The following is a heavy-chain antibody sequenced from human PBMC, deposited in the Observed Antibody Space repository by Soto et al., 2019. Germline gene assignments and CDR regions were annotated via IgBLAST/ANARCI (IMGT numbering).Heavy chain of an antibody. CDR2: MNPNSGNT. CDR3: ARGYGFGYYYYMDV. J-gene: IGHJ6*03. Sequence: ASVKVSCKASGYTFTSYDINWVRQATGQGLEWMGWMNPNSGNTGYAQKFQGRVTMTRNTSISTAYMELSSLRSEDTAVYSCARGYGFGYYYYMDVWGKGTTVTVSS. D-gene: IGHD3-10*01. CDR1: GYTFTSYD. V-gene: IGHV1-8*01.